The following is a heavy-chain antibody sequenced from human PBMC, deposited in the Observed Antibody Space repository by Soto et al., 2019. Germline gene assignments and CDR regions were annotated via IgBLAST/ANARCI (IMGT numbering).Heavy chain of an antibody. CDR3: AKGPVTTLRLDYFIDY. D-gene: IGHD4-17*01. Sequence: GGSLRLSCAASGFTFSYYNMNWVRQAPARGLEWVSYISSSSSTIYYADSVKGRFTISRDNASNSLYLQMNSLRAEDTAVYYCAKGPVTTLRLDYFIDYWGQGTLVTVSS. V-gene: IGHV3-48*01. CDR1: GFTFSYYN. J-gene: IGHJ4*02. CDR2: ISSSSSTI.